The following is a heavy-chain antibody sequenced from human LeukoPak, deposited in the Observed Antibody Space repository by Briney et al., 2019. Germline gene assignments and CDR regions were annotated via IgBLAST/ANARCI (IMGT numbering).Heavy chain of an antibody. CDR3: ARDRTGGFDY. Sequence: GGSLRLSCAASGFTFSSYGMHWVRQASGKGLEWVAVIWYDGSNKYYADSVKGRFTISRDNSKNTLYLQMNSLRAEDTAVYYCARDRTGGFDYWGQGTLVTVSS. J-gene: IGHJ4*02. D-gene: IGHD1-14*01. V-gene: IGHV3-33*01. CDR1: GFTFSSYG. CDR2: IWYDGSNK.